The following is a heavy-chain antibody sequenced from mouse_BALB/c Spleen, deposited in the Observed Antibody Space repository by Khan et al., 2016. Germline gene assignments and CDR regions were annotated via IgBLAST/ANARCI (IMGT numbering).Heavy chain of an antibody. Sequence: QVQLQQSGAELVRPGTSVKISCKASGYTFTNYWLGWVKPRPGHGLEWIGDIYPGGDYINYNEKFKGKATLTADTSSSTAYMQLSSLTAEDSAVYFCARSLLRVRTDYWGQGTTLTVSS. V-gene: IGHV1-63*02. D-gene: IGHD1-2*01. CDR1: GYTFTNYW. CDR3: ARSLLRVRTDY. CDR2: IYPGGDYI. J-gene: IGHJ2*01.